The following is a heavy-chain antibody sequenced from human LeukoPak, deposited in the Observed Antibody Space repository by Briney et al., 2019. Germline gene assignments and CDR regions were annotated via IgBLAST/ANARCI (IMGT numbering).Heavy chain of an antibody. CDR2: ISYDGSNK. V-gene: IGHV3-30*03. CDR3: ARGHIVVNYHFDY. CDR1: GFTFSSYG. D-gene: IGHD3-22*01. Sequence: GGSLRLSCAASGFTFSSYGMHWVRQAPGKGLEWVAVISYDGSNKYYADSVKGRFTISRDNSKNTLYLQMNSLRAEDTAVYYCARGHIVVNYHFDYWGQGTLVTVSS. J-gene: IGHJ4*02.